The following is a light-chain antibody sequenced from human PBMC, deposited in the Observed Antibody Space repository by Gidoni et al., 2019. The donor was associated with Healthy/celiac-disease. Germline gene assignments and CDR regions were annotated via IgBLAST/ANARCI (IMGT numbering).Light chain of an antibody. CDR1: QSVLYSSNNKNY. CDR2: GAS. Sequence: DIVLTQSPDSLAVSLGARATINCKSSQSVLYSSNNKNYLAWYQQKPGQPPKLLIYGASTREAGVPDRFSGSGSGTDFTLTISSLQAEDVAVYYCQQYDSTPFTFGPGTKVDIK. V-gene: IGKV4-1*01. CDR3: QQYDSTPFT. J-gene: IGKJ3*01.